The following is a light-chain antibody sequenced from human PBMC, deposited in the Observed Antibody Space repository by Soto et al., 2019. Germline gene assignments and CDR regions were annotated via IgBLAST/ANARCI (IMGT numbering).Light chain of an antibody. CDR2: GTS. J-gene: IGLJ2*01. CDR3: QAYDSSLSGYVL. CDR1: SSNIGSGYD. Sequence: QSVLTQPPSVSGAPGQRVTISCTGSSSNIGSGYDVHWYQQLPGTDPKLLIYGTSNRPSGVPDRFSGSKSGTSASLAITGLQAEDEADYYCQAYDSSLSGYVLFGGGTKLTVL. V-gene: IGLV1-40*01.